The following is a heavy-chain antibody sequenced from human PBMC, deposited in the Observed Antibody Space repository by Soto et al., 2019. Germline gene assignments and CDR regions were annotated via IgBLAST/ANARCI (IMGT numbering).Heavy chain of an antibody. J-gene: IGHJ6*02. CDR3: AKEGSDYDILTGSGYYGMDV. Sequence: QVQLVESGGGVVQPGRSLRLSCAASGFTFSSYGMHWVRQAPGKGLEWVAVISYDGSNKYYADSVKGRFTISRDNSKNTQYLQMNSLRAEDTALYYCAKEGSDYDILTGSGYYGMDVWGQGTTVTVSS. D-gene: IGHD3-9*01. V-gene: IGHV3-30*18. CDR1: GFTFSSYG. CDR2: ISYDGSNK.